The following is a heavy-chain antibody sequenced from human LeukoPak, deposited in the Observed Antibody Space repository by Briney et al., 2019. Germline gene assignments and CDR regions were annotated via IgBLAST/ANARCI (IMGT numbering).Heavy chain of an antibody. CDR3: ARVTGDYSSPWYRASDI. D-gene: IGHD6-13*01. J-gene: IGHJ3*02. V-gene: IGHV4-59*01. CDR2: IYYSGST. Sequence: SETLSLTCTVSGVSTTTYYWSWIRQPPGKGLDWIGYIYYSGSTNYDPSLKSRVTISLDTSKNQFSLKLRSVTAADTAVYYCARVTGDYSSPWYRASDIWGQGTMVTVSS. CDR1: GVSTTTYY.